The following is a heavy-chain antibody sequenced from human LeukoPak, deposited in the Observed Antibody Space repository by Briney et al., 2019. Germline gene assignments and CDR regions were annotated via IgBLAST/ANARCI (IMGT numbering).Heavy chain of an antibody. V-gene: IGHV1-69*05. J-gene: IGHJ3*02. Sequence: SVKVSCKASGGTFSSYAINWVRQAPGQGLEWMGGIIPIFGTANYAQKFQGRVTITTDESTSTAYMELSSLRSEDTAVYYCARALHYYDSSGYFDAFDIWGQGTMATVSS. CDR2: IIPIFGTA. CDR1: GGTFSSYA. D-gene: IGHD3-22*01. CDR3: ARALHYYDSSGYFDAFDI.